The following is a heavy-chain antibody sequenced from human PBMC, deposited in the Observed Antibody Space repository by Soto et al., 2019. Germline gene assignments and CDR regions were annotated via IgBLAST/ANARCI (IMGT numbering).Heavy chain of an antibody. J-gene: IGHJ4*02. CDR3: ARDGRSSYSSGWYDFDY. CDR1: GFMFRVYG. Sequence: QVQLVESGGGVVQPGRSLRLSCAASGFMFRVYGMHWVRQAPGKGPEWVAVISSAGRSEFYADPVKGRFTISRDTPKSTVFLQMNSLRPEDTAIYYCARDGRSSYSSGWYDFDYWGRGTLVTVSS. V-gene: IGHV3-30*03. CDR2: ISSAGRSE. D-gene: IGHD6-19*01.